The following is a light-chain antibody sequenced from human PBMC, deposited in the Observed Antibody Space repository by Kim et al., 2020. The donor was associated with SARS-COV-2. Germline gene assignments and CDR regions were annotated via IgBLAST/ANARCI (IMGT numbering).Light chain of an antibody. CDR3: QAWDSNTALYV. J-gene: IGLJ1*01. CDR2: QNK. V-gene: IGLV3-1*01. CDR1: KLGDKN. Sequence: SYELTQPPSVSVSPRQTAIITCSGDKLGDKNVCWYQQKPGQSPVLVMYQNKKRPPGIPERFSGSNSGNTATLTITGTLGMDEADYYCQAWDSNTALYVFGTGTKVTVL.